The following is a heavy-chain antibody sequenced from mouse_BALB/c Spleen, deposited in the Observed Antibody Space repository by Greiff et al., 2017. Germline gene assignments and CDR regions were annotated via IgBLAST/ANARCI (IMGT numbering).Heavy chain of an antibody. CDR1: GFTFSSYT. D-gene: IGHD1-1*01. V-gene: IGHV5-12-2*01. J-gene: IGHJ2*01. CDR3: ARGRDGYFDY. CDR2: ISNGGGST. Sequence: EVQLVESGGGLVQPGGSLKLSCEASGFTFSSYTMSWVRQTPEKRLEWIAYISNGGGSTYYPDTVKGRITISRDNAKNTLYLQMSSLKSEDTAMYYCARGRDGYFDYWGQGTTLTVSS.